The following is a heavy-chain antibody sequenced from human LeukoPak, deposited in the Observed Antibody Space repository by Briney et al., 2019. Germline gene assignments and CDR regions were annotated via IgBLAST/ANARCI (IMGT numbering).Heavy chain of an antibody. CDR3: ARGRGYSYHDY. D-gene: IGHD5-18*01. J-gene: IGHJ4*02. V-gene: IGHV3-7*01. Sequence: GSLRLSCAASGFNFSNYWMSWVRQAPGKGLEWVANINQDGSEKYYVDSVKGRFTISRDNAKNSLFLQMNSLRAEDTAVYYCARGRGYSYHDYWGQGTLVTVSS. CDR1: GFNFSNYW. CDR2: INQDGSEK.